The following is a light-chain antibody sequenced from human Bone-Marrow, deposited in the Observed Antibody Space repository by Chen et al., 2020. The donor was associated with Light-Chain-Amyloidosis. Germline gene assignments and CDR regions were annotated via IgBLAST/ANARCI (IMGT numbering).Light chain of an antibody. V-gene: IGLV3-25*03. Sequence: SYELTQPPSVSVSPGQTARITCSGDDLPTKYAYWYQQKPGQAPVLVIHRDTERPSGISERVSGSSSGTTATLTSSGVQAECEADYHCQSADSSGTYEVIFGGVTKLTVL. CDR2: RDT. CDR3: QSADSSGTYEVI. CDR1: DLPTKY. J-gene: IGLJ2*01.